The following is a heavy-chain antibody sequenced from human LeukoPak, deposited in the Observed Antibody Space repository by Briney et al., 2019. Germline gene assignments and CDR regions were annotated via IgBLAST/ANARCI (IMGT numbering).Heavy chain of an antibody. V-gene: IGHV1-69*04. D-gene: IGHD3-10*01. CDR3: ARDPGRNYYGSGP. J-gene: IGHJ5*02. CDR2: IIPILGIA. CDR1: GGTFSSYA. Sequence: SVKVSCKASGGTFSSYAISWVRQAPGQGLEWMGRIIPILGIANYAQKFQGRVTITADKSTSTAYMELSSLRSEDTAVYYCARDPGRNYYGSGPWGQGTLVTVSS.